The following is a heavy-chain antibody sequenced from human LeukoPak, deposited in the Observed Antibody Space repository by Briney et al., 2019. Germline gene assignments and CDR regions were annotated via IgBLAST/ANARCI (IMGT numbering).Heavy chain of an antibody. CDR2: INHSGST. Sequence: PSETLSLTCAVYGGSFSGYYWSWIRQPPGKGLEWIGEINHSGSTNYNPSLKSRVTISVDTSKNQFSLKLSSVTAADTAVYYCARYVVVAASDAFDIWGQGTMVTVSS. D-gene: IGHD2-15*01. CDR1: GGSFSGYY. V-gene: IGHV4-34*01. CDR3: ARYVVVAASDAFDI. J-gene: IGHJ3*02.